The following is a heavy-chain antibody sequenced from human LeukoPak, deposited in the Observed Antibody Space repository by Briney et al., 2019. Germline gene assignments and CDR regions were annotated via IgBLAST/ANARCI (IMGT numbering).Heavy chain of an antibody. CDR1: GGSFSGYY. Sequence: SETLSLTCAVYGGSFSGYYWSWIRQPPGKGLEWIGEINHSGSTNYNPSLKSRVTISVDTSKNQFSLKLSSVTAADTAVYYCARGQYYYGSGSYYVLRSVYYFDYWGQGTLVTVSS. V-gene: IGHV4-34*01. J-gene: IGHJ4*02. D-gene: IGHD3-10*01. CDR3: ARGQYYYGSGSYYVLRSVYYFDY. CDR2: INHSGST.